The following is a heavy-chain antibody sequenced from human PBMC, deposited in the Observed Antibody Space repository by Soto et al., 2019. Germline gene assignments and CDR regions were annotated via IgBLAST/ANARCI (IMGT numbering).Heavy chain of an antibody. J-gene: IGHJ4*02. CDR3: AKVGFPCRYGSLFYY. Sequence: EVQLLESGGGLVQPGGSLRLSCAASGFTFSTYAMTWVRQAPGKGLEWVSAISASGGSTYYADSVKGRFTISRDNSKNTLSLPMNRLRVADTALYYGAKVGFPCRYGSLFYYWGQGTLVTVSS. D-gene: IGHD5-18*01. V-gene: IGHV3-23*01. CDR1: GFTFSTYA. CDR2: ISASGGST.